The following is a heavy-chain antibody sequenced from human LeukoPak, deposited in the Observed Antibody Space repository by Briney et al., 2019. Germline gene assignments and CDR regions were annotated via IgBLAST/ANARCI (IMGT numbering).Heavy chain of an antibody. CDR3: ARGAFFHAFDT. CDR2: INSGGSDT. Sequence: PGGSLRLSCAASGFSFISYWMHWVRQAPGKGLEWVSRINSGGSDTIYGDSVEGRFTVSRDNAKDTVYLQMNSLRAEDTAVYFCARGAFFHAFDTWGQGTVVTVSS. J-gene: IGHJ3*02. CDR1: GFSFISYW. D-gene: IGHD3-3*01. V-gene: IGHV3-74*01.